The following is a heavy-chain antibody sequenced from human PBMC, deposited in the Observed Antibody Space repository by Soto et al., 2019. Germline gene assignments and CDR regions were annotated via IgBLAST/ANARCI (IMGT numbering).Heavy chain of an antibody. D-gene: IGHD3-22*01. CDR1: GFTFSNAW. CDR3: TTTYYYDSSGSYYRLFDY. V-gene: IGHV3-15*01. Sequence: GGSLRLSCAASGFTFSNAWMSWVRQAPGKGLEWVGRIKSKTDGGTTDYAAPVKGRFTISRDDSKNTLYLQMNSLKTEDTAVYYCTTTYYYDSSGSYYRLFDYWGQGTLVTVSS. CDR2: IKSKTDGGTT. J-gene: IGHJ4*02.